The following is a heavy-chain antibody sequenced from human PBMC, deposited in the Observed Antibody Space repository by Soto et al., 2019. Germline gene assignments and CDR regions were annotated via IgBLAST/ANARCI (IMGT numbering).Heavy chain of an antibody. J-gene: IGHJ6*02. Sequence: ASVKVSCKASGYAFIDYAMHWVRQAPGQRPEWMGWINPANGNTNYSPNFQGRVTMTTDTSTSTAYMELRSLRSDDTAVYYCARALGYSGYAGMDVWGQGTTVTVAS. V-gene: IGHV1-3*01. D-gene: IGHD5-12*01. CDR3: ARALGYSGYAGMDV. CDR1: GYAFIDYA. CDR2: INPANGNT.